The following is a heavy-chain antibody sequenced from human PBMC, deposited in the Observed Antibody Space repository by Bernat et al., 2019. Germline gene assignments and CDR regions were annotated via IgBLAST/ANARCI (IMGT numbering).Heavy chain of an antibody. D-gene: IGHD6-13*01. J-gene: IGHJ5*02. Sequence: EVQLLESGGGLVQPGGSLRLSCAASGFTFSSYAMSWVRQAPGKGLEWVSAISGSGGSTYYADSVKGRFTISRDNSKNTLYLQMNSLRAEDTAGYYCAKMRYSSFPTQPSNWFDPWGQGTLVTVSS. V-gene: IGHV3-23*01. CDR2: ISGSGGST. CDR1: GFTFSSYA. CDR3: AKMRYSSFPTQPSNWFDP.